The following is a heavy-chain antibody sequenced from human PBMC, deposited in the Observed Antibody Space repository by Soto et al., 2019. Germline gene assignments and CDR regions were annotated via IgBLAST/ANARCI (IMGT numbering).Heavy chain of an antibody. CDR3: RGAMDYFDF. J-gene: IGHJ4*02. CDR1: GGSFSDYY. CDR2: VNHSGST. V-gene: IGHV4-34*01. Sequence: SETLSLTCAVYGGSFSDYYWSWIRQPPGKGLEWIGEVNHSGSTNYTPSLKSRVTISVDTSKNQFSLKLNSVTAADTAVYYCRGAMDYFDFGGQGTPVTVS. D-gene: IGHD2-2*01.